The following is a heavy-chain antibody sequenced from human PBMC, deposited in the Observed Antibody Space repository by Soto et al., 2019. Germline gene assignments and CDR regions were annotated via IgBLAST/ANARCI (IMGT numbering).Heavy chain of an antibody. CDR1: GGSVRSGSYY. D-gene: IGHD2-21*02. Sequence: PSETLSLTCTVSGGSVRSGSYYWSWIRQPAEKGLDSVAYIFYSGSTNYNPSLKSRVIITVDTSKEQFSLKLSSVTAADTVVYYCAGDRRDPNGFDIWGQGTMVTVSS. J-gene: IGHJ3*02. V-gene: IGHV4-61*01. CDR2: IFYSGST. CDR3: AGDRRDPNGFDI.